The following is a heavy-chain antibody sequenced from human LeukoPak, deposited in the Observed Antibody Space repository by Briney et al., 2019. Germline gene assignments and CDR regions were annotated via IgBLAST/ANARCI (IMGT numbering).Heavy chain of an antibody. CDR1: GDSVSSNSAA. V-gene: IGHV6-1*01. CDR2: TYYRSKWYN. CDR3: ARGHDSSGYRGADAFDI. D-gene: IGHD3-22*01. J-gene: IGHJ3*02. Sequence: SQTVSLTCAISGDSVSSNSAAWNWIRQSPSRGLEWLGRTYYRSKWYNDYAVSVKSRITINPDTSKNQFSLQLNSVTPEDTAVYYCARGHDSSGYRGADAFDIWGQGTMVTVSS.